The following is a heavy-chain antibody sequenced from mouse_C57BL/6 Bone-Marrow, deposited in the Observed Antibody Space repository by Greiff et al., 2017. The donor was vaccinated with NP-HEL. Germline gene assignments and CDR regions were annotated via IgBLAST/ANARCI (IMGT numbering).Heavy chain of an antibody. CDR2: ISSGGSYT. Sequence: EVQLVESGGDLVKPGGSLKLSCAASGFTFSSYGMSWVRQTPDKRLEWVATISSGGSYTYYPDSVKGRFTISRDNAKNTLYLQMSSLKSEDTAMYYCARDYYGYPFAYWGQGTLVTVSA. V-gene: IGHV5-6*01. D-gene: IGHD2-2*01. J-gene: IGHJ3*01. CDR3: ARDYYGYPFAY. CDR1: GFTFSSYG.